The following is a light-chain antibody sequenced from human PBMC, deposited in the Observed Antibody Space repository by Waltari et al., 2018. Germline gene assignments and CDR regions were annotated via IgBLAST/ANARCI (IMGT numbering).Light chain of an antibody. CDR1: QDIRNF. CDR3: QQYNDLPWT. CDR2: DAS. J-gene: IGKJ1*01. Sequence: DIQMTQSPSSLSASVGDSVTISCQASQDIRNFLNWFQQKPGKAPKFLIYDASTLAAGVPSRFSGSGSGTDFTLTISSLQPEDVGTYYCQQYNDLPWTFGPGTKVELK. V-gene: IGKV1-33*01.